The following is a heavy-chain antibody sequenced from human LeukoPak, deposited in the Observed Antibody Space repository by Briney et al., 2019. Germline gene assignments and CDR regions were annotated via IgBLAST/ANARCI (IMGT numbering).Heavy chain of an antibody. Sequence: SETLSLTCAVSGGSITSSHWWSWARQPPGKGLEWIGEIYHGGTTNYNPSLESRVTMSVDKSKNPFSLNLSSVTAADTAVYYCATYAYGGDYGSYYFDYWGQGTLVTVSS. J-gene: IGHJ4*02. D-gene: IGHD4-17*01. V-gene: IGHV4-4*02. CDR3: ATYAYGGDYGSYYFDY. CDR2: IYHGGTT. CDR1: GGSITSSHW.